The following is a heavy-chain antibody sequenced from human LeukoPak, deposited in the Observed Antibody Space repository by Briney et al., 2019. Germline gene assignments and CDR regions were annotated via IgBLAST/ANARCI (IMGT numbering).Heavy chain of an antibody. J-gene: IGHJ4*02. D-gene: IGHD4-17*01. V-gene: IGHV1-2*02. CDR1: GYTFTGYY. CDR3: ARDNTVSFGY. CDR2: INPNSGGT. Sequence: ASVKVSCKASGYTFTGYYMHWVRQAPGQGLEWMGWINPNSGGTNYAQKFQGRVTMTRDTSISIAYMELSRLRSDDTAVCYCARDNTVSFGYWGQGTLVTVSS.